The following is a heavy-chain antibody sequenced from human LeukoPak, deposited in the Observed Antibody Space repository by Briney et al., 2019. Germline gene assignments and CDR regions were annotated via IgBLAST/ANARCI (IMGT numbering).Heavy chain of an antibody. CDR2: NRNT. CDR3: ATGSAAIVDYLDN. D-gene: IGHD2-2*02. CDR1: GYTFTSHT. J-gene: IGHJ4*02. V-gene: IGHV1-18*01. Sequence: ASVKVSCKASGYTFTSHTIAWVRQAPGQWLEWLGYNRNTNYAQKVQGRVTMTTDTSTDTAYMELGGLRSEDTAVYFCATGSAAIVDYLDNWGQGTLVTVSS.